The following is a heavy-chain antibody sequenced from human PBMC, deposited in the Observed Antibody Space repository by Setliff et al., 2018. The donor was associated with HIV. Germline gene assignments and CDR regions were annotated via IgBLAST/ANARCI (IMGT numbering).Heavy chain of an antibody. CDR3: AIGDEYPGVFQS. V-gene: IGHV4-4*09. CDR1: SAPISNYH. Sequence: LSLTCAVSSAPISNYHWSWIRQTPGKGLEWIGSIYTSGTTNYNPSLEGRITTSVDLSKNHFSLNLHSVAAADTAVYYCAIGDEYPGVFQSWGQGKVVTVS. CDR2: IYTSGTT. J-gene: IGHJ3*01. D-gene: IGHD2-2*01.